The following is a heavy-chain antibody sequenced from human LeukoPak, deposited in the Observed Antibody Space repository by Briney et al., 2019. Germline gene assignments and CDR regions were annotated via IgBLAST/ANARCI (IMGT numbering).Heavy chain of an antibody. J-gene: IGHJ3*02. D-gene: IGHD3-10*01. CDR2: IYYRGNT. V-gene: IGHV4-59*11. CDR1: GGSISSHY. CDR3: ASFITMVRGVIINDAFDI. Sequence: PSETLSLTCTVSGGSISSHYWSWIRQPPGKGLEWIGYIYYRGNTNYNPSLQSRVTMSVDTSKNQFSLKLSSVTAADTAVYYCASFITMVRGVIINDAFDIWGQGTMVTVSS.